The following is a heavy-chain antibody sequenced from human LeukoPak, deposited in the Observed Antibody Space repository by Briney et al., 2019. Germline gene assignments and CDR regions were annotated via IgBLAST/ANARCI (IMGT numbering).Heavy chain of an antibody. J-gene: IGHJ6*02. Sequence: VASVKVSCKASGYTLTEFSMHWVRQAPGKGLEWMGGFDSEGGETIYAQKFQGRVTMTEDTSTDTAYMWLSSLRSEDTGVYTCARRYTFGVPYGMDVWGQGTTVTV. CDR3: ARRYTFGVPYGMDV. CDR1: GYTLTEFS. V-gene: IGHV1-24*01. D-gene: IGHD3-3*01. CDR2: FDSEGGET.